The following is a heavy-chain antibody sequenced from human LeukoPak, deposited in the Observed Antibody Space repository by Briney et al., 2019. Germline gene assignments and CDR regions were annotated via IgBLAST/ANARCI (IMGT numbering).Heavy chain of an antibody. CDR1: GGTFISYA. D-gene: IGHD2-2*01. V-gene: IGHV1-69*17. J-gene: IGHJ6*02. CDR3: TRVPSSSPYYGMDV. CDR2: IIPIFGIA. Sequence: SVKVSCKASGGTFISYAISWVRQAPGQGLEWMGRIIPIFGIANYAQKFQGRVTITADKSTSTAYMELSSLRSEDTAVYYCTRVPSSSPYYGMDVWGQGTTVTVSS.